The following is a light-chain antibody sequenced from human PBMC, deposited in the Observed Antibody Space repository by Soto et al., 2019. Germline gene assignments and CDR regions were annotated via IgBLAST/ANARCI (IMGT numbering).Light chain of an antibody. CDR1: SGDIGAYNY. Sequence: QSALTQPASVSGSPGQSITISCTGTSGDIGAYNYVSWYQQHPGTAPKLLINDVSNRPSGVSDRFSGSKSGNTASLTISGLQAEDEADYYCSSYTSNNTVVFGGGTKLTVL. J-gene: IGLJ2*01. V-gene: IGLV2-14*03. CDR2: DVS. CDR3: SSYTSNNTVV.